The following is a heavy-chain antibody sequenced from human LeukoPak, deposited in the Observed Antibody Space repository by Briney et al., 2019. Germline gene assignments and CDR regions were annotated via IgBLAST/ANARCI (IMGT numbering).Heavy chain of an antibody. CDR2: ISGGSSTI. J-gene: IGHJ4*02. D-gene: IGHD6-6*01. Sequence: GGSLRLSCAASGFTFDDYAMHWVRQAPGKGLEWVSCISGGSSTIYYADSVKGRFAISRDNAKNSLYLQMNSLRAEDTAVYYCASGAYTTSSPPAYWGQGTLVTVSS. CDR1: GFTFDDYA. CDR3: ASGAYTTSSPPAY. V-gene: IGHV3-48*01.